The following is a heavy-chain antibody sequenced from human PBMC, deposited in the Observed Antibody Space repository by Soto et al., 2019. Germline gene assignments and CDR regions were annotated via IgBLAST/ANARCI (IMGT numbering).Heavy chain of an antibody. CDR1: GGTFSSYP. J-gene: IGHJ4*02. D-gene: IGHD6-19*01. CDR2: IIPIFGTA. V-gene: IGHV1-69*06. CDR3: ARDRRIAVASYYFDY. Sequence: SVKVSCKSSGGTFSSYPISWVRQAPGQGLEWMGGIIPIFGTANYAQKFQGRVTITADKSTSTAYMELSSLRSEDTAVYYCARDRRIAVASYYFDYWGQGTLVTVSS.